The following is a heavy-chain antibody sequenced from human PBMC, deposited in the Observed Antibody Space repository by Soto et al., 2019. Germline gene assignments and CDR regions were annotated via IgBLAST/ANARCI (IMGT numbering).Heavy chain of an antibody. Sequence: QGQLVQSRAEVKKPGASVKVSCKAFGYTFNKYSISWVRQAPGQGLEWMGWISASNGNTDFAQKFQGRVTMAIDTSTSTAYMELRSLRSDDTAVFYCTRGHGDFAGDFDYWGQGTLVTVSS. J-gene: IGHJ4*02. D-gene: IGHD4-17*01. CDR1: GYTFNKYS. CDR3: TRGHGDFAGDFDY. V-gene: IGHV1-18*04. CDR2: ISASNGNT.